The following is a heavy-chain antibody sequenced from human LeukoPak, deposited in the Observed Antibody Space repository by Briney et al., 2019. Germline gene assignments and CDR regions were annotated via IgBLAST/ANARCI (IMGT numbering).Heavy chain of an antibody. J-gene: IGHJ4*02. D-gene: IGHD4-17*01. CDR1: GFTFSTYA. CDR2: ISGSGGST. Sequence: GGSLRLSCAASGFTFSTYAMNWVRQAPGKGLEWVSAISGSGGSTYYADSVKGRFTISRDNSKNTLYLQMNSLRAEDTAVYYCAKAKRTTVTSDYWGQGTLVTVSS. V-gene: IGHV3-23*01. CDR3: AKAKRTTVTSDY.